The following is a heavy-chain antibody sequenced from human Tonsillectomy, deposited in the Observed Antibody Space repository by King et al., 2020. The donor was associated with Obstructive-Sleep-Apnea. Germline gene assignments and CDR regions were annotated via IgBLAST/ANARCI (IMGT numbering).Heavy chain of an antibody. CDR1: GGSFSGYY. D-gene: IGHD3-3*01. CDR2: INHSGST. Sequence: VQLPQWGAGLLKPSETLSLTCAVYGGSFSGYYWSWIRQPPGEGLEWIGEINHSGSTNHNPSPKGPVTLSVDTSKNQFSLKLSSVTAADTAVYYCARVGAYDFWSGLRYWFDPWGQGTLVTVSS. V-gene: IGHV4-34*01. CDR3: ARVGAYDFWSGLRYWFDP. J-gene: IGHJ5*02.